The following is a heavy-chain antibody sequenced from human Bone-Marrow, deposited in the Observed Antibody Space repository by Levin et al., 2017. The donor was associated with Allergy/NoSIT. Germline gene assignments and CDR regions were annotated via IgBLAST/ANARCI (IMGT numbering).Heavy chain of an antibody. D-gene: IGHD6-19*01. CDR2: ISYDGSNK. CDR1: GFTFSSYA. J-gene: IGHJ4*02. Sequence: TGESLKISCAASGFTFSSYAMHWVRQAPGKGLEWVAVISYDGSNKYYADSVKGRFTISRDNSKNTLYLQMNSLRAEDTAVYYCARGGLIKQWLVCDYWGQGTLVTVSS. V-gene: IGHV3-30-3*01. CDR3: ARGGLIKQWLVCDY.